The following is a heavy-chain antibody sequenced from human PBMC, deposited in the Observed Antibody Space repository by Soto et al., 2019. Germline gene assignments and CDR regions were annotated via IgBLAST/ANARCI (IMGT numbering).Heavy chain of an antibody. CDR3: ARQFDYDTSGFYYAY. V-gene: IGHV1-69*13. D-gene: IGHD3-22*01. CDR1: GGTFSKNT. J-gene: IGHJ4*02. CDR2: IMPVFGTP. Sequence: VKVSCKASGGTFSKNTISWVRQAPGQGLEWMGGIMPVFGTPNYAQKFQGRVTITADEYTRTAYTELSRLKSEDTAVYYCARQFDYDTSGFYYAYWGQGTQVTVSS.